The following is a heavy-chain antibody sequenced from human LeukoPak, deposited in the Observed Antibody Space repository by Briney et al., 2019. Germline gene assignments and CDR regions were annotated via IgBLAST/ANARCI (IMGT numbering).Heavy chain of an antibody. V-gene: IGHV5-51*01. D-gene: IGHD3-10*01. CDR3: ARCHGSGSPHFDY. J-gene: IGHJ4*02. CDR1: GYSLTSYW. CDR2: IYPGDSAP. Sequence: GESLKISCKGSGYSLTSYWIGWVRQMPGKGLEWMGIIYPGDSAPTYSPSFQGQVTISADNSISTAYLQWSSLKASDTAMYYCARCHGSGSPHFDYWGQGTLVTVSS.